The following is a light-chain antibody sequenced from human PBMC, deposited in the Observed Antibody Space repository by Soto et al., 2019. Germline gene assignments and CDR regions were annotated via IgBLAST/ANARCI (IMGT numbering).Light chain of an antibody. Sequence: QSVLTQPPSASGTPGQRVTISRSGSSSNIGDNPVNWYQQVPGAAPKLPIYINDQRPSGVPDRFSGSKSGTSASLAISGLQPEDEADYYCLLYYGGAGVFGGGTKLTVL. CDR3: LLYYGGAGV. J-gene: IGLJ3*02. CDR1: SSNIGDNP. V-gene: IGLV1-44*01. CDR2: IND.